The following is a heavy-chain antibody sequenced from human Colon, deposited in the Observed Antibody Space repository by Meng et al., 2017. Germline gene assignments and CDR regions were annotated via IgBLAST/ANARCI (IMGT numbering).Heavy chain of an antibody. CDR1: GDSVSGNW. Sequence: SGPGLVKPSGTLSLTGAVSGDSVSGNWWRCVLQPPGKGLVWIVEFFHTGRTNYYPSLKSRFTISVDKTNNQFSLKLTTVTAADTAVYYCARHISILGQRGFDYWGQGTLVTVSS. CDR3: ARHISILGQRGFDY. V-gene: IGHV4-4*02. D-gene: IGHD3/OR15-3a*01. CDR2: FFHTGRT. J-gene: IGHJ4*02.